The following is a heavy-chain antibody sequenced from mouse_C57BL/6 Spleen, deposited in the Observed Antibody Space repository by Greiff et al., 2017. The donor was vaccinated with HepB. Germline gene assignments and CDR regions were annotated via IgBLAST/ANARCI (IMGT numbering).Heavy chain of an antibody. V-gene: IGHV1-69*01. Sequence: QVQLQQPGAELVMPGASVKLSCKASGYTFTSYWMHWVKQRPGQGLEWIGEIDPSDSYTNYNQKFKGKSTLTVDKSSSTAYMQLSSLTSEDSAVYYCESGRGYFDVWGTGTTVTVSS. J-gene: IGHJ1*03. D-gene: IGHD1-1*01. CDR2: IDPSDSYT. CDR3: ESGRGYFDV. CDR1: GYTFTSYW.